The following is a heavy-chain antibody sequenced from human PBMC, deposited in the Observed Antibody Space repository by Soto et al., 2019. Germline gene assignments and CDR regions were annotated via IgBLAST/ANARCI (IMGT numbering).Heavy chain of an antibody. D-gene: IGHD2-21*01. V-gene: IGHV4-59*01. CDR3: TRGGDPYKTGH. CDR1: GCSMNNFY. Sequence: SETLSLTCTVSGCSMNNFYWSWIRQPPGKGMEWIGYVSYSDSSNYNPSLKGRVTMSVDTSKNQFSLKLTSVNTADTAIYYCTRGGDPYKTGHWGQGTLVTVSS. J-gene: IGHJ4*02. CDR2: VSYSDSS.